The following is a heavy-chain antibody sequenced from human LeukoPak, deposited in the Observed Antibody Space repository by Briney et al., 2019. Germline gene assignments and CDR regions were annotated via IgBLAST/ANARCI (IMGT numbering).Heavy chain of an antibody. Sequence: GSLRLSCVASGFTFTDYFMSWVRQPPGKGLEWIGYIYYSGSTNYNPSLKSRVTISVDTSKNQFSLKLSSVTAADTAVYYCARGDPVYGDYGVNWSQGTLVTVSS. CDR2: IYYSGST. D-gene: IGHD4-17*01. CDR1: GFTFTDYF. J-gene: IGHJ4*02. CDR3: ARGDPVYGDYGVN. V-gene: IGHV4-59*01.